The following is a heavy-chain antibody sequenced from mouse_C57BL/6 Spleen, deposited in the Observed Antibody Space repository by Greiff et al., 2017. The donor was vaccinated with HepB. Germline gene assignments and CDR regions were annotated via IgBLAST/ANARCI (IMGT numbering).Heavy chain of an antibody. Sequence: QVQLQQSGAELMKPGASVKLSCKASGYTFTGYWIEWVKQRPGHGLEWIGEILPGTGSTNYNEKFKGKATFTAATSSNTAYMQLSSLTTEDSAIYYCARPNYYPYRGYFDYWGQGTTLTVSS. CDR2: ILPGTGST. D-gene: IGHD2-1*01. V-gene: IGHV1-9*01. CDR3: ARPNYYPYRGYFDY. J-gene: IGHJ2*01. CDR1: GYTFTGYW.